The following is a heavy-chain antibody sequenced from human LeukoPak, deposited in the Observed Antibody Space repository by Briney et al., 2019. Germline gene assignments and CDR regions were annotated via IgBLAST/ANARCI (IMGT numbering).Heavy chain of an antibody. CDR1: GYTFTSYG. Sequence: ASVKVSCKASGYTFTSYGISWVRQAPGQGLEWMGWINPNSGGTNYAQKFQGRVTMTRDTSISTAYMELSRLRSDDTAVYYCARGRIAARGDFDYWGQGTLVTVSS. CDR3: ARGRIAARGDFDY. D-gene: IGHD6-6*01. V-gene: IGHV1-2*02. CDR2: INPNSGGT. J-gene: IGHJ4*02.